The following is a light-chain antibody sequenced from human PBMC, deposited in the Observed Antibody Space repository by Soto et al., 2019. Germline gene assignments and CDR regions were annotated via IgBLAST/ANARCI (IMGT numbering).Light chain of an antibody. J-gene: IGKJ5*01. CDR3: HQPNNYPIT. Sequence: EIRVSQSASALSVKEGDTVTITCRASQSITNYLTWFQQKPGKAPKLLIYGASTLQSGVPSRFSGSGSGTDFTLTFSSLLPEDFAPYYCHQPNNYPITDAQGTRLEIK. CDR1: QSITNY. V-gene: IGKV1-9*01. CDR2: GAS.